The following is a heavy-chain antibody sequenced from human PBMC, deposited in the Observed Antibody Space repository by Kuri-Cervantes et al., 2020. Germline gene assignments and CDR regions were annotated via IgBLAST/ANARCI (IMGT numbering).Heavy chain of an antibody. CDR1: GFTLSSYD. V-gene: IGHV3-13*01. D-gene: IGHD3-3*01. CDR3: ARVLPKYYDFWSGFHYYYYGMEV. CDR2: IGTAGDT. J-gene: IGHJ6*02. Sequence: GGSLRLSCAASGFTLSSYDMHWVRQATGKGLEWVSAIGTAGDTYYPGSVKGRFTISRENAKNSLYLQMNSLRAGDTAVYYCARVLPKYYDFWSGFHYYYYGMEVWGQGTTVTVSS.